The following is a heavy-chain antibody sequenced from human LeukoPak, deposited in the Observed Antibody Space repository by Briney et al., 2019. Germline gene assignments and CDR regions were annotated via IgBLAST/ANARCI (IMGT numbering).Heavy chain of an antibody. CDR1: GFTLSSYG. V-gene: IGHV3-30*18. Sequence: GGSLRLSCAASGFTLSSYGMHWVRQAPGKGLEWVAVISYDGSNKYYAGPVKGRFTISRDNSKNTLYLQMNSLRAEDTAVYYCAKVATTYFDYWGQGTLVTVSS. CDR2: ISYDGSNK. J-gene: IGHJ4*02. D-gene: IGHD5-12*01. CDR3: AKVATTYFDY.